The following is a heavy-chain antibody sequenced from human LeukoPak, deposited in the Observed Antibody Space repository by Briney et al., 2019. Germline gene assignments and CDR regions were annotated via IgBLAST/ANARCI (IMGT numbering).Heavy chain of an antibody. CDR2: IWYDGGNK. CDR1: GFTFSRFA. D-gene: IGHD3-3*01. V-gene: IGHV3-33*06. J-gene: IGHJ4*02. CDR3: AKDHSYNFWSGYQSY. Sequence: GGSLRLSCAASGFTFSRFAMHWVRQAPGKGLEWVAVIWYDGGNKYYMDSVKGRFTISRDNSKNTLYLQMNSLRAEDTAVYYCAKDHSYNFWSGYQSYWGQGTLVTVSS.